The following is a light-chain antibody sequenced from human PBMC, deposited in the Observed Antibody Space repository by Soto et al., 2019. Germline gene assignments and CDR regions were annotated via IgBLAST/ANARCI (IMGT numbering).Light chain of an antibody. CDR1: QSISSW. J-gene: IGKJ3*01. V-gene: IGKV1-5*03. CDR3: QQYNSYPLS. Sequence: DIQMTQSPSTLSASVGDRVTITCRASQSISSWLAWYQQKPGKAPKLLIYKASSLESGVPSRFSGSGSGTEFTLNISSLQPDDFATYYCQQYNSYPLSCGPGTKVDIK. CDR2: KAS.